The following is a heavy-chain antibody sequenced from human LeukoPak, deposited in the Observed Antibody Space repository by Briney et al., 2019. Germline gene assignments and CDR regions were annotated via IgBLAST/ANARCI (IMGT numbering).Heavy chain of an antibody. Sequence: PGGSLRLSCAASGFTFNTYAMHWVRQAPGKGLEYVAAISDNGGNTYYANSVQGRFTVSRDNSKNTLYLQMGSLRAEDMAVYYCARGGSMIVMGPDYWGQGTLVTVSS. J-gene: IGHJ4*02. V-gene: IGHV3-64*01. CDR1: GFTFNTYA. CDR2: ISDNGGNT. CDR3: ARGGSMIVMGPDY. D-gene: IGHD3-22*01.